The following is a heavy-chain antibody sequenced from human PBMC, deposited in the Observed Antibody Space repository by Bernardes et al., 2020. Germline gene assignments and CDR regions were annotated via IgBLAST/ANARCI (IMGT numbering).Heavy chain of an antibody. D-gene: IGHD4-17*01. CDR1: GGSISSGDYY. J-gene: IGHJ5*02. Sequence: SETLSLTCTVSGGSISSGDYYWSWIRQPPGKGLEWIGYIYYSGSTYYNPSLKSRVTISVDTSKNQFSLKLSSVTAADTAVYYCARVPRPGLPGWFDPWGQGTLVTVSS. V-gene: IGHV4-30-4*01. CDR2: IYYSGST. CDR3: ARVPRPGLPGWFDP.